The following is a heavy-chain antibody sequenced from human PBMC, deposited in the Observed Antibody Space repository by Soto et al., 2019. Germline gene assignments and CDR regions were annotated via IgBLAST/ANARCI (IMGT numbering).Heavy chain of an antibody. CDR1: GYSISSSNW. D-gene: IGHD1-26*01. J-gene: IGHJ4*02. CDR2: IYYSGTT. V-gene: IGHV4-28*01. Sequence: QVQLQESGPGLVKPSDTLSLTCAVSGYSISSSNWWGWIRQPPGKGLEWIGYIYYSGTTYYNPSLQSRVTMSVDTSKNQFSLELTSVTAVDTAVYYCARREIQGPIDYWGQGTLVTVSS. CDR3: ARREIQGPIDY.